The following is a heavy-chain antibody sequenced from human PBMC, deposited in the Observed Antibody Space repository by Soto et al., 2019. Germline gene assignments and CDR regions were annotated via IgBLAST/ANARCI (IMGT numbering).Heavy chain of an antibody. CDR1: GFTFSSYS. Sequence: EVQLVESGGGLVKPGGSLRLSCAASGFTFSSYSMNWVRQAPGKGLEWVSSISSSSSYIYYADSVKGRFTISRDNAKNSLYLQMNSLRAEDTTVYYCARGYCSSTSCYYYYYYYMDVWGKGTTDTVSS. CDR2: ISSSSSYI. J-gene: IGHJ6*03. D-gene: IGHD2-2*01. CDR3: ARGYCSSTSCYYYYYYYMDV. V-gene: IGHV3-21*01.